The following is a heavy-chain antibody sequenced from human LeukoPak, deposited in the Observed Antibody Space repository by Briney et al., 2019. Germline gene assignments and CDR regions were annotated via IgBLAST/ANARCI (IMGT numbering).Heavy chain of an antibody. D-gene: IGHD6-19*01. CDR2: IRYDGRNK. J-gene: IGHJ3*02. CDR3: ARVRYSSGWRNSMDAFDI. Sequence: PGGSLRLSCAASGFIFSSYGMHWVRQAPGKGLEWVAFIRYDGRNKYYADSVKGRYTISRDNAKNTLYLQMNSQRAEDTAVYYCARVRYSSGWRNSMDAFDIWGQGTMVTVSS. CDR1: GFIFSSYG. V-gene: IGHV3-30*02.